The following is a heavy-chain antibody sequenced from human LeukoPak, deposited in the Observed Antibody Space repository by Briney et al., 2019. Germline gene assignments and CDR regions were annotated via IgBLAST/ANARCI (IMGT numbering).Heavy chain of an antibody. D-gene: IGHD2-2*01. CDR3: ARATAGYCSSTTCYGRGNWFDP. J-gene: IGHJ5*02. Sequence: ASVKVSCKASGYTFTSYYMHWVRQAPGQGLEWMGWMNPNSGITGYAQKFQGRVTITRSTSMSTAYMELSSLRFEDTAVYYCARATAGYCSSTTCYGRGNWFDPWGQGTLVTVSS. V-gene: IGHV1-8*03. CDR2: MNPNSGIT. CDR1: GYTFTSYY.